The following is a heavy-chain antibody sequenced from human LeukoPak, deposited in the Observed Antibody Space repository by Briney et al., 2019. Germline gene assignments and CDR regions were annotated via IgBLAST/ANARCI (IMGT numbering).Heavy chain of an antibody. Sequence: GGSLRLSCAASGFTFSSYAMHWVRQAPGKGLEWLAVISYDGSNKYYADSVKGRFTISRDNSKNTLYLQMNSLRAEDTAVYYCARAPSPPPLPNWFDPWGQGTLVTVSS. CDR2: ISYDGSNK. V-gene: IGHV3-30*04. CDR1: GFTFSSYA. J-gene: IGHJ5*02. CDR3: ARAPSPPPLPNWFDP. D-gene: IGHD3-16*02.